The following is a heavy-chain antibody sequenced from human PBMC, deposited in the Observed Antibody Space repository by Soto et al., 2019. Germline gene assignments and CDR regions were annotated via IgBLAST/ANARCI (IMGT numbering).Heavy chain of an antibody. Sequence: PSETLSLTCTVSGGSISSGGYYWTWIRQHPGKGLEWIGYMYYSESTYYNPSLKSRVTISVDTSKNQFSLKLSSVTAADTAVYYCARAEGYCSGGSCSSPGAFDIWGQGTMVTVSS. D-gene: IGHD2-15*01. J-gene: IGHJ3*02. CDR2: MYYSEST. V-gene: IGHV4-31*03. CDR3: ARAEGYCSGGSCSSPGAFDI. CDR1: GGSISSGGYY.